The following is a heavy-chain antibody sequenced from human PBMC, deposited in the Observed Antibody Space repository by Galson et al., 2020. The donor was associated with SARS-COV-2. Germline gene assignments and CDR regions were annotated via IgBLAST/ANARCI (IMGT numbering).Heavy chain of an antibody. CDR3: ARLVAANPGIPFDY. Sequence: SGPTLVKPTQTLTLTCTFSGFSLSTSGMCVSWIRQPPGKALEWLARIDWDDAKYYSTSLTTRLTISKDTSKNQVVLTMTNMDPVDTATYYCARLVAANPGIPFDYWGQGTLVTVSS. CDR2: IDWDDAK. D-gene: IGHD2-21*01. J-gene: IGHJ4*02. CDR1: GFSLSTSGMC. V-gene: IGHV2-70*11.